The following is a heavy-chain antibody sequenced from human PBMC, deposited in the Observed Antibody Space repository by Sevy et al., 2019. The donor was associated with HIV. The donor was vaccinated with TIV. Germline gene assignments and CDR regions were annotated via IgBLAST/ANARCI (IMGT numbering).Heavy chain of an antibody. D-gene: IGHD3-16*01. Sequence: ASVKVSCKASGYTFTNYDINWVRQATGQGLEWMGWMNPNSGNTGNAQKFQGRVTMIRNTSMSTAYMELSSLTSDDTAVYYCARDLAGSKQGGWFDPWGQGTLVTVSS. CDR1: GYTFTNYD. J-gene: IGHJ5*02. V-gene: IGHV1-8*01. CDR3: ARDLAGSKQGGWFDP. CDR2: MNPNSGNT.